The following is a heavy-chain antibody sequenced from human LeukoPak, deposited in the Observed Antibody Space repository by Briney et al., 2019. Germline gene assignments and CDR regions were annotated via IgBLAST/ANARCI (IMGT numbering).Heavy chain of an antibody. CDR3: ARDLWVAAEAFDI. Sequence: SETLSLTCAVYGGSFSGYYWSWIRQPPGKGLEWIGYIYYSGSTNYNPSLKSRVTISVDTSKNQFSLKLSSVTAADTAVYYCARDLWVAAEAFDIWGQGTMVTVSS. J-gene: IGHJ3*02. D-gene: IGHD2-15*01. CDR1: GGSFSGYY. CDR2: IYYSGST. V-gene: IGHV4-59*01.